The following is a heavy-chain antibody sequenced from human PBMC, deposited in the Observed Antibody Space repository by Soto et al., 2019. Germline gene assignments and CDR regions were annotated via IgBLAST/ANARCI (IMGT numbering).Heavy chain of an antibody. CDR2: INSGGGII. J-gene: IGHJ5*02. V-gene: IGHV3-48*02. CDR3: VREWFGELS. CDR1: GFSFSIHS. Sequence: EVQLVESGGGLVQPGESLRLSCAASGFSFSIHSMNWVRQAPGKGLEWISYINSGGGIIYYADSVKGRFTISRDNAKNSLYLQMNSLRDEDTAVYYCVREWFGELSCGQGTLVTVSS. D-gene: IGHD3-10*01.